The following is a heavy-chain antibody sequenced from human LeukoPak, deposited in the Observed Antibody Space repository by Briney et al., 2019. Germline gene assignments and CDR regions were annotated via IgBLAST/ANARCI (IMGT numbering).Heavy chain of an antibody. J-gene: IGHJ4*02. Sequence: GGSLRLSCAASGFTFSDYYMSWIRQAPGKGLEWVSYISSSDSTVYYADSVKGRFTISRDNAKNSLHLQMNSLRAEDTAVYFCARGGYDFWSGYPLFVYWGQGTLVTVSS. D-gene: IGHD3-3*01. V-gene: IGHV3-11*01. CDR3: ARGGYDFWSGYPLFVY. CDR1: GFTFSDYY. CDR2: ISSSDSTV.